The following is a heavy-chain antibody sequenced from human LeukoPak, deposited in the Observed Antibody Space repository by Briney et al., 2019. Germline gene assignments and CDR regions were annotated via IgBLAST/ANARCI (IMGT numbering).Heavy chain of an antibody. V-gene: IGHV3-30-3*01. CDR1: GFTFSSYA. Sequence: GGSLRLSCAASGFTFSSYAMHWVRQAPGKGLEWVAVISYDGSNKYYADSVKGRFTISRDNSKNTLYLQMNSLRAEDTAVYYCARDGPTVRDAFDIWGQGTMVTVSS. J-gene: IGHJ3*02. D-gene: IGHD4-11*01. CDR3: ARDGPTVRDAFDI. CDR2: ISYDGSNK.